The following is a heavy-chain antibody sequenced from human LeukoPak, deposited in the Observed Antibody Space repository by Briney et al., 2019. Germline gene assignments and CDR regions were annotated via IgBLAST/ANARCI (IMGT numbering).Heavy chain of an antibody. CDR1: GYTFTGYY. J-gene: IGHJ6*03. Sequence: GASVKVSCKASGYTFTGYYMHWVRQAPGQGLEWMGWINPNSGGTNYAQKFQGRVTMTRDTSISTAYMELSRLRSDDTAVYYCARGMTTVTTGSGTPFPAYYYYYYMDVWGKGTTVTVSS. CDR3: ARGMTTVTTGSGTPFPAYYYYYYMDV. V-gene: IGHV1-2*02. D-gene: IGHD4-17*01. CDR2: INPNSGGT.